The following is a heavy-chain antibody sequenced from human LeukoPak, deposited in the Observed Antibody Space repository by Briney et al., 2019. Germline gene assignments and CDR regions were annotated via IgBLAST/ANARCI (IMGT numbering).Heavy chain of an antibody. V-gene: IGHV3-11*05. CDR3: ARDLAADKRAMDV. J-gene: IGHJ6*02. D-gene: IGHD6-13*01. CDR1: GFTFSDYH. CDR2: LTDSSGFT. Sequence: PGGSLRLSCVATGFTFSDYHMIWLRQAPGKGLEWLSYLTDSSGFTNYADPVKGRFTISRDNANNSLYLQMNSLRADDTAVYYCARDLAADKRAMDVWGQGTTVTVSS.